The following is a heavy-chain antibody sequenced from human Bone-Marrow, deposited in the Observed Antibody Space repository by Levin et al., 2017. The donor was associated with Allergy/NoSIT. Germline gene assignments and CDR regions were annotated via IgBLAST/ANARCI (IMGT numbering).Heavy chain of an antibody. CDR2: IGSSDSTI. CDR3: ARDGAKYCSSTSCYSGHYYDGMDV. J-gene: IGHJ6*02. CDR1: GFTFSDYY. D-gene: IGHD2-2*01. V-gene: IGHV3-11*01. Sequence: GGSLRLSCAASGFTFSDYYMSWIRQAPGKGLEWVSYIGSSDSTIYYADSVKGRFTISRDNARNALYLQMNSLRDEDTAVYYCARDGAKYCSSTSCYSGHYYDGMDVWGQGTTVTVSS.